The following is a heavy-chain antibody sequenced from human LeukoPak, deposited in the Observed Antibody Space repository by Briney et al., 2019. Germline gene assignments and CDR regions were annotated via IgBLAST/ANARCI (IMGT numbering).Heavy chain of an antibody. CDR1: GGSISSGGYS. D-gene: IGHD5-12*01. CDR3: AREGYPRAFDI. V-gene: IGHV4-30-2*01. Sequence: PSETLSLTCAVSGGSISSGGYSWSWIRQPPGKGLEWIGYIYHSGSTYYNPSLKSRVTISVDRSKNQFSLKLSSVTAADTAVYYCAREGYPRAFDIWGQGTMVTVSS. CDR2: IYHSGST. J-gene: IGHJ3*02.